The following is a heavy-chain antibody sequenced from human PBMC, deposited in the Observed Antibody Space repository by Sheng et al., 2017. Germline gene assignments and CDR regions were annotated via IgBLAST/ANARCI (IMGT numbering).Heavy chain of an antibody. V-gene: IGHV4-4*02. Sequence: QVQLQESGPGLVKAFGDPCPSPVLCLVTQSSIIIVSLVRQSPGKGLEWIAEAFHAGNINYNPVPQESSHHVNGQVQKPEISLTVTSVSAADTAVYYCVREPVGWLAFDVWGQGQWSASLQ. CDR1: VTQSSIIIV. CDR3: VREPVGWLAFDV. CDR2: AFHAGNI. J-gene: IGHJ3*01. D-gene: IGHD6-19*01.